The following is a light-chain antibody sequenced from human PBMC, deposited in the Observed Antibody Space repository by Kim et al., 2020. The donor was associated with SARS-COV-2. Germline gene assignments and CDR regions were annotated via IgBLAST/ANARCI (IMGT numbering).Light chain of an antibody. CDR1: QSVSSN. CDR2: GAS. V-gene: IGKV3D-15*01. Sequence: SVSPGERATLSCRASQSVSSNLAWYQQKPGQAPKFLIYGASTRATGIPVRFSGSGSGTEFTLTISSLQSEDFAVYYCQQYKNWPYSFGQGTKLEIK. J-gene: IGKJ2*03. CDR3: QQYKNWPYS.